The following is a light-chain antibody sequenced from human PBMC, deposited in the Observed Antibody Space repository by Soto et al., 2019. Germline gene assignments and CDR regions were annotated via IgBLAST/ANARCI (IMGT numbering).Light chain of an antibody. CDR3: QQSYDMPWT. CDR1: QSISHY. J-gene: IGKJ1*01. V-gene: IGKV1-39*01. Sequence: DIQMTQSPSPVSASVGDTVTITCRASQSISHYLSWYQQKPGKAPQLLIYAASNLQTGVPSRFSGSGFGTDFTLTISSLQPEDFAAYYCQQSYDMPWTFGLGTKVDIK. CDR2: AAS.